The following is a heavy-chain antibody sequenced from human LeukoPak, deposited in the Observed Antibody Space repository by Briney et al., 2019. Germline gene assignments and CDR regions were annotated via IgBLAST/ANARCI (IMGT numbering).Heavy chain of an antibody. CDR2: TNYRSKWDN. CDR1: GDSVSSNSAA. D-gene: IGHD3-22*01. CDR3: ARRVVYYYDSSSYSVYYYYYYMDV. V-gene: IGHV6-1*01. J-gene: IGHJ6*03. Sequence: SQTLSLTCAISGDSVSSNSAAWNWFRQSPSRSLEWLGRTNYRSKWDNDCAVSVKSRITINPDTSKKQFSLQLNTVTPEDTAVYYCARRVVYYYDSSSYSVYYYYYYMDVWGKGTTVTVSS.